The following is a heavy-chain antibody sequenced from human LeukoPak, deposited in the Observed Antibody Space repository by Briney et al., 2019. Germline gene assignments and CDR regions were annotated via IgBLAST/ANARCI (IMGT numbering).Heavy chain of an antibody. CDR2: IYSGGST. Sequence: GGSLRLSCAASGFIVSNNYINWVRQAPGKGLEWVSVIYSGGSTNYADSVKGRFTISRDNAKNTVYLEMNSLRAEDTAVYYCVRGQLWSYYHDYWGQGTLVTVSS. D-gene: IGHD5-18*01. V-gene: IGHV3-66*01. J-gene: IGHJ4*02. CDR3: VRGQLWSYYHDY. CDR1: GFIVSNNY.